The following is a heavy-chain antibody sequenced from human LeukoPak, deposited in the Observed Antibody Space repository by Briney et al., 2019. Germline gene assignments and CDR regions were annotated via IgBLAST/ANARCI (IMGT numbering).Heavy chain of an antibody. D-gene: IGHD2-2*01. CDR2: ISAYNGNT. CDR1: GYTFTSYG. J-gene: IGHJ4*02. V-gene: IGHV1-18*01. CDR3: ARGRYCSSTSCPYFDY. Sequence: ASVKVSCKASGYTFTSYGISWGGQAPGQGLEWMGWISAYNGNTNYAQKLQGRVTMTTDTSTSTAYMELRSLRSDDTAVYYCARGRYCSSTSCPYFDYWGQGTLVTVSS.